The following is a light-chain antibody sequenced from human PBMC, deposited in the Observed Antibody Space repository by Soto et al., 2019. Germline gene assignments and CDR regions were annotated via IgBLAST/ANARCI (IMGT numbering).Light chain of an antibody. CDR1: QSVSSF. V-gene: IGKV3-11*01. CDR2: DAS. Sequence: DIEMTQSPSTLSASVGDRVTISCRSSQSVSSFLAWYQQRPGQAPRLLIFDASNRATGIPARFSGSGSGTDFTLTITSLEPEDFAVYYCQQRSNWPLTFGGGTKVDIK. CDR3: QQRSNWPLT. J-gene: IGKJ4*01.